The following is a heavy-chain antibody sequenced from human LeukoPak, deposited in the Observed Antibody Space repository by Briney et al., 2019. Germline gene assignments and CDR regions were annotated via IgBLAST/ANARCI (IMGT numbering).Heavy chain of an antibody. D-gene: IGHD6-19*01. CDR2: INPNSGAT. Sequence: ASVKVSCKASGYTFTGYYMHWVRQAPGQGLEWMGWINPNSGATNYAQKFQGRVTMTRDTSISTASMELSSLKPDDTAVYYCAREAGDNYYYYMDVWGKGTTVTVSS. J-gene: IGHJ6*03. CDR1: GYTFTGYY. V-gene: IGHV1-2*02. CDR3: AREAGDNYYYYMDV.